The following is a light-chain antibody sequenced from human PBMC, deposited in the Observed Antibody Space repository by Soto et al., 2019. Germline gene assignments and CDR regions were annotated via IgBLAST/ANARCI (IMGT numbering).Light chain of an antibody. Sequence: QSALTQPRSVSGSPGQSVTISCTGTSSDVGGHNLVSWYQQHPGKAPKLVIYDVSKWPSGVPDRFFGSKSGNTASLTISGLQAEEEAYYYCCSYAGSSLGVFGGGTKVTVL. CDR2: DVS. CDR3: CSYAGSSLGV. J-gene: IGLJ2*01. CDR1: SSDVGGHNL. V-gene: IGLV2-11*01.